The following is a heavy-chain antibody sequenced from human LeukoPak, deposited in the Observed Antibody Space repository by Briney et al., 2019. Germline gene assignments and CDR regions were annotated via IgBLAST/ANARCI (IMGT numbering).Heavy chain of an antibody. CDR3: ARESKSYDGSGFYHDY. CDR2: IDTRGST. V-gene: IGHV4-4*07. CDR1: GGSIRNYF. J-gene: IGHJ4*02. D-gene: IGHD3-22*01. Sequence: SETLSLTCSVSGGSIRNYFWSWIRQPAGKGLEWIGRIDTRGSTDYHPSLRSRVPMSVHPSRNQFSLKLTSMTAADTAVYYCARESKSYDGSGFYHDYWGQGTLVAVSS.